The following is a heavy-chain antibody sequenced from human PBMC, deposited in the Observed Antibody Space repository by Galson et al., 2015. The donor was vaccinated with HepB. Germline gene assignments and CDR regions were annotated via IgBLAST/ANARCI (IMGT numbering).Heavy chain of an antibody. CDR2: ISYDGSNK. CDR1: GFTFSSYA. D-gene: IGHD6-13*01. V-gene: IGHV3-30-3*01. Sequence: SLRLSCAASGFTFSSYAMHWVRQAPGKGLEWVAVISYDGSNKYYADSVKGRFTISRDNSKNTLYLQMNSLRAEDTAVYYCARRGYSSSWLDYWGQGTLVTVSS. CDR3: ARRGYSSSWLDY. J-gene: IGHJ4*02.